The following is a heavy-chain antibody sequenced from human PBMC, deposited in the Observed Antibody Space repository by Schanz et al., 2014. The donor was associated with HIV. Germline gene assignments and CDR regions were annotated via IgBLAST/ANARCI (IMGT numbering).Heavy chain of an antibody. Sequence: DVQLVESGGGLVKRGGSLRLSCAASGFTFNNYGVNWVRQAPGKGLEWISSISSNTNYINYADSVKGRFTISRDNAKNSLYLQMNSLRAEDTAVYYCARDRFTVTTDEGLDYWGQGTLVTVSS. CDR1: GFTFNNYG. V-gene: IGHV3-21*01. J-gene: IGHJ4*02. CDR2: ISSNTNYI. D-gene: IGHD4-17*01. CDR3: ARDRFTVTTDEGLDY.